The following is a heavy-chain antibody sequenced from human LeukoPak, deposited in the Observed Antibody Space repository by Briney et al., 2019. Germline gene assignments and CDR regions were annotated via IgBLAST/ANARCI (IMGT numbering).Heavy chain of an antibody. V-gene: IGHV4-34*01. D-gene: IGHD3-9*01. J-gene: IGHJ5*02. CDR3: ARGYRSFDWLQRGFDP. CDR2: INHSGST. CDR1: GGSFSGYY. Sequence: PSETLSLTCAVYGGSFSGYYWSWIRQPPGKGLEWIGEINHSGSTNYNPSLKSRVTISVDTSKRQFSLKLSSVTAADMAVYYCARGYRSFDWLQRGFDPWGQGTLVTVSS.